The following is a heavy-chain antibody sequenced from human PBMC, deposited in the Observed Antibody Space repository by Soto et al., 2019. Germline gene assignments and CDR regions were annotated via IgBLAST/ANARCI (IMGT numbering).Heavy chain of an antibody. J-gene: IGHJ6*02. CDR3: AKVLYASESFDSEEAPYGMDV. D-gene: IGHD3-10*01. CDR1: GFPFSRYD. Sequence: GGSLRLSCAASGFPFSRYDMHWVRQAPGKGLEWVAVLWFDGSNEYYADSVQGRFTISRDNSKNTLYLQMDSLGAEDTAVYYCAKVLYASESFDSEEAPYGMDVWGQGTTVTVSS. CDR2: LWFDGSNE. V-gene: IGHV3-33*06.